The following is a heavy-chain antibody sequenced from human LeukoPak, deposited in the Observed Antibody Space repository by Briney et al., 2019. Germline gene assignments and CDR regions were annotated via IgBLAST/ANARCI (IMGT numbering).Heavy chain of an antibody. V-gene: IGHV3-30-3*01. CDR2: ISYDGSNK. CDR3: AREGSMVRGAVDY. CDR1: GFTFSSYA. D-gene: IGHD3-10*01. Sequence: PGGSLRLSCAASGFTFSSYAMHWVRQAPGMGLEWVAVISYDGSNKYYADSVKGRFTISRDNSKNTLYLQMNSLRAEDTAVYYCAREGSMVRGAVDYWGQGTLVTVSS. J-gene: IGHJ4*02.